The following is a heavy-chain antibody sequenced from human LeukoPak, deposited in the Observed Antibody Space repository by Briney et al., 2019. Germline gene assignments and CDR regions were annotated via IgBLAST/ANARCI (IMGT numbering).Heavy chain of an antibody. D-gene: IGHD5-18*01. V-gene: IGHV3-23*01. J-gene: IGHJ4*02. Sequence: TGGSLRLSCAASGFTFSSYAMSWVRQAPGKGLEWVSAISGSGGSTYYADSVKGRFTISRDNSKNTLYLQMNSLRAEDTAVYYCAKDKGFSYGFDYWGQGTLVTVSS. CDR3: AKDKGFSYGFDY. CDR1: GFTFSSYA. CDR2: ISGSGGST.